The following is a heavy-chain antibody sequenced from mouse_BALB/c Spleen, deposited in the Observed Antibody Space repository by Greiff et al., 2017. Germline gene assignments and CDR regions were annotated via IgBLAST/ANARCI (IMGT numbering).Heavy chain of an antibody. CDR1: GFTFSSYT. V-gene: IGHV5-6-4*01. CDR3: ARVTSYGNYAGAMDY. CDR2: ISSGGSYT. Sequence: EVKLMESGGGLVKPGGSLKLSCAASGFTFSSYTMSWVRQTPEKRLEWVATISSGGSYTYYPDSVKGRFTISRDNAKNTLYLQMSSLKSEDTAMYYCARVTSYGNYAGAMDYWGQGTSVTVSS. D-gene: IGHD2-1*01. J-gene: IGHJ4*01.